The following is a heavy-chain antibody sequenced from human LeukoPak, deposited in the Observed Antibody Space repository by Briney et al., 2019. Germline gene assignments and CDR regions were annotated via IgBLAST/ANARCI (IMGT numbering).Heavy chain of an antibody. V-gene: IGHV3-30*04. D-gene: IGHD3-10*01. CDR3: ARGAKNTNYYQDYFDQ. Sequence: GGSLRLSCAASGFSFSSYAMHWVRQAPGKGLEWVAIISYDGSNKYYADSVKGRFTISRDNAKSSLYLQMNSLRVEDTAVYYCARGAKNTNYYQDYFDQWGQGTLVTVS. CDR1: GFSFSSYA. J-gene: IGHJ4*02. CDR2: ISYDGSNK.